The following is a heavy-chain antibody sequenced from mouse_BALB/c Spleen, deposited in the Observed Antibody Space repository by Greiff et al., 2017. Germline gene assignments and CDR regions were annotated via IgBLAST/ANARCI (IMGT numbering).Heavy chain of an antibody. J-gene: IGHJ3*01. Sequence: EVQLQQSGTVLARPGASVKMSCKASGYTFTSYWMHWVKQRPGQGLEWIGAIYPGNSDTSYNQKFKGKAKLTAVTSTSTAYMELSSLTNEDSAVYYCTRRYYGSWFAYWGQGTLVTVSA. V-gene: IGHV1-5*01. CDR1: GYTFTSYW. CDR2: IYPGNSDT. D-gene: IGHD1-2*01. CDR3: TRRYYGSWFAY.